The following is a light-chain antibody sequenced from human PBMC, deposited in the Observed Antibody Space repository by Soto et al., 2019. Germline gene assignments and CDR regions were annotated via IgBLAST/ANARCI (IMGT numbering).Light chain of an antibody. J-gene: IGLJ3*02. CDR2: SNN. V-gene: IGLV1-44*01. CDR1: SSNIGSNT. CDR3: AAWDDSLNGWV. Sequence: QPVLTQPPSAFGTPGQRVTISCSGSSSNIGSNTVNWYQQLPGTAPKLLIYSNNQRPSGVPDRFSGSKSGTSASLAISGLQSEDEADYYCAAWDDSLNGWVFGGGTQLTVL.